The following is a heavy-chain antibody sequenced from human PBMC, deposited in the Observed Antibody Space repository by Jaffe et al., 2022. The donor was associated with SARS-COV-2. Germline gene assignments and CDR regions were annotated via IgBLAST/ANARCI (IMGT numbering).Heavy chain of an antibody. CDR3: ANFEQGGGWYFDY. D-gene: IGHD2-15*01. CDR2: ISGSGGST. CDR1: GFTFSSYA. V-gene: IGHV3-23*01. Sequence: EVQLLESGGGLVQPGGSLRLSCAASGFTFSSYAMSWVRQAPGKGLEWVSAISGSGGSTYYADSVKGRFTISRDNSKNTLYLQMNSLRAEDTAVYYCANFEQGGGWYFDYWGQGTLVTVSS. J-gene: IGHJ4*02.